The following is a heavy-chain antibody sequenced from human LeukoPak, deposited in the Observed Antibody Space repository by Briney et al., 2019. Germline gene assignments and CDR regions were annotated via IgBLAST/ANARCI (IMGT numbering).Heavy chain of an antibody. V-gene: IGHV4-4*02. J-gene: IGHJ5*02. D-gene: IGHD6-13*01. Sequence: SGTLSLTCAVSGGSISSSNWWSWVRQPPGKGLEWIGEIYHSGSTNYNPSLKSRVTISVDKSKNQFSLKLSSVTAADTAVYYCALHSSSWHDVNFDPWGQGTLVTVSS. CDR3: ALHSSSWHDVNFDP. CDR2: IYHSGST. CDR1: GGSISSSNW.